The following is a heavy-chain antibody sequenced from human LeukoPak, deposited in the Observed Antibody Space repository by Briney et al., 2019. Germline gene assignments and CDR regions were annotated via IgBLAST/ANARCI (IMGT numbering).Heavy chain of an antibody. CDR1: GFTFNRFG. Sequence: GRSLRLSCATSGFTFNRFGMHWVRLAPGKGLEWVAVIWYDGSNKDYADSVKGRFTISRDNSKNTLYLQMSGLRAEDTAVYYCATSAHIEVGTAPPPDYWGQGTLVTVTS. D-gene: IGHD2-21*02. J-gene: IGHJ4*02. V-gene: IGHV3-33*01. CDR2: IWYDGSNK. CDR3: ATSAHIEVGTAPPPDY.